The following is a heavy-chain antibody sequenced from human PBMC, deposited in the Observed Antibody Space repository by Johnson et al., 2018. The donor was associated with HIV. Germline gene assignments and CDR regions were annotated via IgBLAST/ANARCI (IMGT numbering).Heavy chain of an antibody. J-gene: IGHJ3*02. Sequence: QVQLVESGGGVVQPGRSLRLSCAASGFTFNSYGMHWVRQAPGKGLEWVAFIRYDGSNKYYADSVKGRFTISRDNSKNTLYLQMNSLRAEDTAVYYCAKNPTRYSYGYDAFDIWGQGTMVTVSS. CDR3: AKNPTRYSYGYDAFDI. CDR2: IRYDGSNK. V-gene: IGHV3-30*02. D-gene: IGHD5-18*01. CDR1: GFTFNSYG.